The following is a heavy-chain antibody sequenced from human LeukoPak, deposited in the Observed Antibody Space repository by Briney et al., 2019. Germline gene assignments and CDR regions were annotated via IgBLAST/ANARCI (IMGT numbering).Heavy chain of an antibody. D-gene: IGHD1-26*01. CDR3: ARARELFDY. J-gene: IGHJ4*02. V-gene: IGHV3-9*01. Sequence: PGGSLRLSCAASGFIFNDHAMYWVRQVPGKGLEWVSGISWNSGSTGYADSVKGRFIISRDNAKNSLYLQMNSLTTEDTALYYCARARELFDYWGQGTLVTVSS. CDR1: GFIFNDHA. CDR2: ISWNSGST.